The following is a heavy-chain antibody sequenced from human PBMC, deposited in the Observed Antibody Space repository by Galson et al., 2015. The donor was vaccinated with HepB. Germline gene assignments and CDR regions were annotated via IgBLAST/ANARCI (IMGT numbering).Heavy chain of an antibody. D-gene: IGHD3-3*01. CDR3: ARGITIFGVVTHHSGMDV. CDR2: INPSGGST. CDR1: GYTFTSYY. Sequence: SVKVSCKASGYTFTSYYMHWVRQAPGQGLEWMGIINPSGGSTSYAQKFQGRVTMTRDTSTSTVYVELSSLRSEDTAVYYCARGITIFGVVTHHSGMDVWGQGTTVTVSS. V-gene: IGHV1-46*01. J-gene: IGHJ6*02.